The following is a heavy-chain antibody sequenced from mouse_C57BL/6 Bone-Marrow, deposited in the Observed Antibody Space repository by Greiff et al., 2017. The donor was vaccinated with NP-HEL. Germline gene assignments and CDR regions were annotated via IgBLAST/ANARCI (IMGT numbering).Heavy chain of an antibody. CDR2: ISYDGSN. J-gene: IGHJ2*01. V-gene: IGHV3-6*01. Sequence: LEESGPGLVKPSQSLSLTCSVTGYSITSGYYWNWIRQFPGNKLEWMGYISYDGSNNYNPSLKNRISITRDTSKNQFFLKLNSVTTEDTATYYCARFGYWGQGTTLTVSS. CDR3: ARFGY. CDR1: GYSITSGYY.